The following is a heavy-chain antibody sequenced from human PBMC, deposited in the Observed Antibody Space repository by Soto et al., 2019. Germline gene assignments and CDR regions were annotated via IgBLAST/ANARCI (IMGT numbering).Heavy chain of an antibody. CDR2: INSDGSST. J-gene: IGHJ4*02. CDR3: VRVDLGVGIDY. CDR1: GFTFSSYW. Sequence: GGSLRLSCAASGFTFSSYWMHWVRQAPGKGLVWVSHINSDGSSTTYADSVKGRFTIARDNAKNTLYLQMNRLRAEDTGVYYCVRVDLGVGIDYSSRGTGDT. D-gene: IGHD3-3*01. V-gene: IGHV3-74*01.